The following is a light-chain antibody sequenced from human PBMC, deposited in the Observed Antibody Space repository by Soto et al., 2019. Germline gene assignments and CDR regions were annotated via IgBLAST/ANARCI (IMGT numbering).Light chain of an antibody. CDR1: QSVSSSY. Sequence: EIVLTQSPGTLSLSPGERATLFCRASQSVSSSYLAWYQQKPGQAPRLLIYRASSRATGIPDRFSGSGSGTAFTLTISRLEPEDFAVYYCQQYGSSPRTFGQGTKVEIK. J-gene: IGKJ1*01. CDR3: QQYGSSPRT. V-gene: IGKV3-20*01. CDR2: RAS.